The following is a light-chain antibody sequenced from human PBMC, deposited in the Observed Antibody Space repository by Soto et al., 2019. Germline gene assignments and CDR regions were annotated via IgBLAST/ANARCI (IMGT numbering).Light chain of an antibody. CDR1: QSVDSN. J-gene: IGKJ2*01. Sequence: EVVMTQSPATLSVSPGERATLSCRASQSVDSNLAWYQQKPGQAPRLLIYRASTRAAGIPDTFSGSGSGTEFHLTISRLQSEDFAVDYCQQYNDWPYNFGQGTKLDIK. V-gene: IGKV3-15*01. CDR2: RAS. CDR3: QQYNDWPYN.